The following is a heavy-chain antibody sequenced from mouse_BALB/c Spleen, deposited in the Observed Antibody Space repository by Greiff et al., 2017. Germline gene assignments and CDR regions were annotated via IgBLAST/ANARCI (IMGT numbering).Heavy chain of an antibody. V-gene: IGHV2-4-1*01. J-gene: IGHJ4*01. CDR2: IWSGGST. Sequence: VQGVESGPGLVAPSQSLSITCTVSGFSLTSYGVHWVRQSPGKGLEWLGVIWSGGSTDYNAAFISRLSISKDNSKSQVFFKMNSLHADDTAIYYCARKNWEAAMDYWGQGTSVTVSS. CDR1: GFSLTSYG. D-gene: IGHD4-1*01. CDR3: ARKNWEAAMDY.